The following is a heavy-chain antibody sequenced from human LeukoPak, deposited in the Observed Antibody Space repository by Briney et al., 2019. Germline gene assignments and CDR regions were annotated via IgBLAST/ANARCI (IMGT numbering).Heavy chain of an antibody. V-gene: IGHV1-8*01. J-gene: IGHJ5*02. CDR2: MNPNSGNT. Sequence: ASVKVSCKASGYTFPSYDINWVRQAAGQGLEWMGWMNPNSGNTGYAQKFQGRVTMTRNTSISTAYMELSSLRSEDTAVYYCARGPHRPLFRLATTTRLDNWFDPWGQGTLVTVSS. D-gene: IGHD1-26*01. CDR1: GYTFPSYD. CDR3: ARGPHRPLFRLATTTRLDNWFDP.